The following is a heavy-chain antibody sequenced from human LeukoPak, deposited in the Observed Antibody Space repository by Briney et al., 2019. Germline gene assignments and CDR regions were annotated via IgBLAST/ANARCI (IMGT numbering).Heavy chain of an antibody. CDR3: ARLPGIAVAGKGFPDS. J-gene: IGHJ4*02. Sequence: PSETLSLTCTVSGGSINSDSYYWGWIRQPPGKGLAWIGSIYYSGSTYYNPSLKSRVTISGDTSKNQFSLKLNSVTAADTAVYYCARLPGIAVAGKGFPDSWGQGTLVTVSS. V-gene: IGHV4-39*01. CDR2: IYYSGST. CDR1: GGSINSDSYY. D-gene: IGHD6-19*01.